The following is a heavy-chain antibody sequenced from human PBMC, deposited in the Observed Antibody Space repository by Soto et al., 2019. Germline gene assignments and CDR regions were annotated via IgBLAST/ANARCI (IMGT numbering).Heavy chain of an antibody. CDR3: ARCIPAVSIPWFDP. J-gene: IGHJ5*02. Sequence: SETLSLTCAVYGGSFSGYYWSWIRQPPGKGLEWIGEINHSGSTNYNPSLKSRVTISVDTSKNQFSLKLSSVTAADTAVYYCARCIPAVSIPWFDPWGQGTLVTVS. CDR1: GGSFSGYY. V-gene: IGHV4-34*01. CDR2: INHSGST. D-gene: IGHD6-13*01.